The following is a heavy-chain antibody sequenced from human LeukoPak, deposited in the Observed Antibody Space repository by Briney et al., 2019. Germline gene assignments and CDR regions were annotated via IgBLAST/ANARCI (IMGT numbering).Heavy chain of an antibody. CDR2: MNPNSGNT. J-gene: IGHJ4*02. Sequence: ASVKVSCKASGYTFTRYDINWVRPATGQGVEWMGWMNPNSGNTGYAQKFQGRVTMTRNTSISTAYMELSSLRSEDTAVYYCARGSKDYYDSSGYYYYWGQGALVTVSS. V-gene: IGHV1-8*01. CDR3: ARGSKDYYDSSGYYYY. D-gene: IGHD3-22*01. CDR1: GYTFTRYD.